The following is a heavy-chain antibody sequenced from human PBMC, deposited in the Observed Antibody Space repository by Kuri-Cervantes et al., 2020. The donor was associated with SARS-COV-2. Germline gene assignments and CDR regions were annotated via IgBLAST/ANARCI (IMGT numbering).Heavy chain of an antibody. J-gene: IGHJ4*02. CDR2: IIPLFGTT. V-gene: IGHV1-69*06. CDR1: GGTFSSYA. Sequence: SVKVSCKASGGTFSSYAVTWVRQVPGQGFEWMGRIIPLFGTTIYAQKFRDRVTFTADKSTNTAYMELSSLRSEDTAVYYCARPYCTTTTCYDGTFDSWGQGTRVTGSS. D-gene: IGHD2-2*01. CDR3: ARPYCTTTTCYDGTFDS.